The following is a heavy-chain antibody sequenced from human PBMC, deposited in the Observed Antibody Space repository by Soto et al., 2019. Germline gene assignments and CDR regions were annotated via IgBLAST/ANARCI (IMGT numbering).Heavy chain of an antibody. D-gene: IGHD2-21*02. CDR3: ARYIVVVTATYAFDI. CDR1: GFNFSLFG. Sequence: GGSLRLSCAASGFNFSLFGMHWVRQVPGKGLEWVAVISYDGSDKYYADSVKGRFTISRDNSKNTLYLQMNSLRAEDTAVYYCARYIVVVTATYAFDIWGQGTMVTVSS. V-gene: IGHV3-30*03. CDR2: ISYDGSDK. J-gene: IGHJ3*02.